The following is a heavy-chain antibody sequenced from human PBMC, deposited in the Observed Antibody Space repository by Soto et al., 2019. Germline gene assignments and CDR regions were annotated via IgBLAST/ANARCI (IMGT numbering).Heavy chain of an antibody. J-gene: IGHJ6*02. Sequence: QVQLVQSGAEVKKPGASVKVSCKASGYTFTGYYMHWVRQAPGQGLEWMGWINPNSGGTNYAQKVQGWXXMXRXXSISTAYMELSRLRSDDTAVYYCARGDNPNDGMDVWGQGTTVTVSS. D-gene: IGHD3-9*01. V-gene: IGHV1-2*04. CDR1: GYTFTGYY. CDR2: INPNSGGT. CDR3: ARGDNPNDGMDV.